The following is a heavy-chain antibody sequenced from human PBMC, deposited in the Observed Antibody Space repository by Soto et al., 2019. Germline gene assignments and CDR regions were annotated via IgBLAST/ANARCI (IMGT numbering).Heavy chain of an antibody. Sequence: SETLPLTCTASGGSISSYYWSWIRQPPGKGLEWIGYIYYSGSTNYNPSLKRRVTITVDTSKNQYSLKLSSVTVADTAVEYRARYHIGRGYSYSKRGYYDYGMDVWGQGTTVTVSS. CDR3: ARYHIGRGYSYSKRGYYDYGMDV. V-gene: IGHV4-59*01. D-gene: IGHD5-18*01. J-gene: IGHJ6*02. CDR2: IYYSGST. CDR1: GGSISSYY.